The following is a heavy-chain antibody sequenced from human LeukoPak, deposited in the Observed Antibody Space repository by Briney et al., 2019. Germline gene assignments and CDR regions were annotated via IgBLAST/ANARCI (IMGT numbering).Heavy chain of an antibody. CDR1: GGSFSGYY. V-gene: IGHV4-34*01. J-gene: IGHJ4*02. CDR3: ARDLGSGSYDY. D-gene: IGHD3-10*01. Sequence: PSETLSLTCAVYGGSFSGYYWSWIRQPPGKGLEWIGSIYHSGSTYYNPSLKSRVTISVDTSKNQFSLKLSSVTAADTAVYYCARDLGSGSYDYWGQGTLVTVSS. CDR2: IYHSGST.